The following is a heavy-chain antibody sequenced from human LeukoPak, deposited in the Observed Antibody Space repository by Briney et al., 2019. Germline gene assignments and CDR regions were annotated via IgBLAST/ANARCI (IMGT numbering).Heavy chain of an antibody. CDR1: GFTFSSYA. CDR3: ARDKIVGATYFDY. Sequence: GGSLRLSCAASGFTFSSYAMSWVRQAPGKGLEWVSAISGSGGRIYYGASVKGRFTISRDNAKNSLYLQMNSLRAEDTAVYYCARDKIVGATYFDYWGQGTLVTVSS. V-gene: IGHV3-23*01. D-gene: IGHD1-26*01. J-gene: IGHJ4*02. CDR2: ISGSGGRI.